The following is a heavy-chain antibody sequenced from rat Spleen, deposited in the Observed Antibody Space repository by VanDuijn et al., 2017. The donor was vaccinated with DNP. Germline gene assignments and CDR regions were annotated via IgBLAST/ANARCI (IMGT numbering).Heavy chain of an antibody. CDR1: GFTFSNYG. CDR2: ISTSGGST. V-gene: IGHV5S13*01. CDR3: TRAVRGSPYGGYSGFDY. Sequence: EVQLVESGGGLVQPGRSLKLSCAASGFTFSNYGMAWVRQAPTKGLEWVATISTSGGSTYYRDSVKGRFTISRDNAKSTLYLQMNSLRSEDTATYYCTRAVRGSPYGGYSGFDYWGQGVMVTVSS. J-gene: IGHJ2*01. D-gene: IGHD1-11*01.